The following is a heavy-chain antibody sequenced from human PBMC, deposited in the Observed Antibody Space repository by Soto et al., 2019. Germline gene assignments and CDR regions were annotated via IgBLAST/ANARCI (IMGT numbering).Heavy chain of an antibody. D-gene: IGHD3-16*01. Sequence: QLQLQESGSGLVKPSQTLSLTCAVSDGSISSGGYSWSWIRQPPGKGLEWLGNIYHTGRTNYNPSLKSRLTFSVDRSKNQFSLKLSSVTAADTAVYFCARDRILIKWGGLTYDYGVDVWGQGTTVIVSS. CDR2: IYHTGRT. J-gene: IGHJ6*01. CDR3: ARDRILIKWGGLTYDYGVDV. V-gene: IGHV4-30-2*01. CDR1: DGSISSGGYS.